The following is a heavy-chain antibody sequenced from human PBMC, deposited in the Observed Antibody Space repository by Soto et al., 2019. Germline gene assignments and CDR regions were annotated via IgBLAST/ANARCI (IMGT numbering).Heavy chain of an antibody. CDR3: ARRARGYYYGMDV. CDR2: IYYSGST. J-gene: IGHJ6*02. Sequence: SETLSLTCTVSGGSISSYYWSWIRQPPGKGLEWIGYIYYSGSTNYNPSLKSRVTISVDTSKNQFSLKLSSVTAADTAVYYCARRARGYYYGMDVWGQGTTVTVSS. V-gene: IGHV4-59*01. CDR1: GGSISSYY.